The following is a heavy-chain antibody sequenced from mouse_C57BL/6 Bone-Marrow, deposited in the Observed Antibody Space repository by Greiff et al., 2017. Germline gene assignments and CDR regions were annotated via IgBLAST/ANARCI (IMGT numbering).Heavy chain of an antibody. D-gene: IGHD1-1*01. J-gene: IGHJ3*01. CDR1: GYTFTSYW. Sequence: QVQLQQPGAELVKPGASVKLSCKASGYTFTSYWMHWVKQRPGQGLEWIGMIHPNSGSTNYNAKFKSKATLTVDNSSSTAYMQLSSLTSEDSAVYYCARPITTVVATPFAYWGQGTLVTVSA. CDR2: IHPNSGST. V-gene: IGHV1-64*01. CDR3: ARPITTVVATPFAY.